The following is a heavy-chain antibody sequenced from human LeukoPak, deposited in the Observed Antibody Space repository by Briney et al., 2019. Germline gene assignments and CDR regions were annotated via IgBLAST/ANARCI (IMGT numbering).Heavy chain of an antibody. J-gene: IGHJ6*03. V-gene: IGHV1-46*01. CDR2: INPSGGST. CDR3: ARDGVVPAAGGDYYYNYYMDV. D-gene: IGHD2-2*01. Sequence: GASVKVSCKVSGYTFTSYYMHWVRQAPGQGLEWMGIINPSGGSTSYAQRFQGRVTMTRDMSTSTVYMELSSLRSEDTAVYYCARDGVVPAAGGDYYYNYYMDVWGKGTTVTVSS. CDR1: GYTFTSYY.